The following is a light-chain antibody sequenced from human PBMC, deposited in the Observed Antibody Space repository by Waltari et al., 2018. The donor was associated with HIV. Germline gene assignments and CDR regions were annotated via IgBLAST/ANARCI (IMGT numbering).Light chain of an antibody. CDR3: QQRSNWLSLS. J-gene: IGKJ4*01. V-gene: IGKV3-11*01. Sequence: EIVLTQSPATLSLSPGERATLSCRASQSVSTYLAWYHHSTGQAPRLLIYGASNRATCIPVRFSGSGSGTDFTLTISSLEPEDFAVYYCQQRSNWLSLSFGGGTKVEIK. CDR1: QSVSTY. CDR2: GAS.